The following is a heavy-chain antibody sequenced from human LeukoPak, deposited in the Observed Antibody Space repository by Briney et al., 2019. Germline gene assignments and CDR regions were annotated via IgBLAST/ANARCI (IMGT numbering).Heavy chain of an antibody. CDR1: GYTFTSYA. J-gene: IGHJ4*02. D-gene: IGHD2-2*01. CDR3: ARETGYCSSTSCYVLFDY. CDR2: INAGNGNT. V-gene: IGHV1-3*01. Sequence: GASVKVSCKASGYTFTSYAIHWVRQAPGQRLEWMGWINAGNGNTKYSQKFQGRVTITRDTSASTAYMELSSLRSEDTAVYYCARETGYCSSTSCYVLFDYWGQGTLVTVSS.